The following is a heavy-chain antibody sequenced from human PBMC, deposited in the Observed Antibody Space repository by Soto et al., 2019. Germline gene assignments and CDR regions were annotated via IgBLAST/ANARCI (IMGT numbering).Heavy chain of an antibody. V-gene: IGHV2-5*01. Sequence: SGPTLVNPTQTLTLTCTFSGFSLSTSGVGVGWIRQPPGKALEWLALIYLNDDKRYSPSLKSRLTITKDTSKNQVVLTMTNMDPVDTATYYCAHRHSSGWYGEDYFDYWGQGTLVTVSS. CDR3: AHRHSSGWYGEDYFDY. J-gene: IGHJ4*02. D-gene: IGHD6-19*01. CDR1: GFSLSTSGVG. CDR2: IYLNDDK.